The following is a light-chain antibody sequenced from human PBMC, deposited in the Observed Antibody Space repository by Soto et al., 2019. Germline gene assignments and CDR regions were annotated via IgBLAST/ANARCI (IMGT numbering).Light chain of an antibody. V-gene: IGLV2-14*01. CDR2: EVS. J-gene: IGLJ3*02. CDR1: SSDVGAYNY. CDR3: SSYTSSATRV. Sequence: QSALTQPASVSGSPGQSITISCTGTSSDVGAYNYVSWFQQHPGKAPKLMIYEVSNRPSGVSNRFSGSKSGNTASLTISGLQAEDEDDYFCSSYTSSATRVFGTGTKLTVL.